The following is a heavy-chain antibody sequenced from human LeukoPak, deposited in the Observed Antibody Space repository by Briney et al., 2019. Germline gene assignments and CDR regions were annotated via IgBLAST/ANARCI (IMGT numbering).Heavy chain of an antibody. V-gene: IGHV4-59*01. CDR3: ARDGVLTGGNWFDP. J-gene: IGHJ5*02. CDR2: ICYSGST. CDR1: GGSISSYY. D-gene: IGHD3-9*01. Sequence: SETLSLTCTVSGGSISSYYWSWIRQPQGKGLEWFGYICYSGSTNYNASLKSRVTISVDTSKNQFSLKLSSVTAADTAVYYCARDGVLTGGNWFDPWGQGTLVTVSS.